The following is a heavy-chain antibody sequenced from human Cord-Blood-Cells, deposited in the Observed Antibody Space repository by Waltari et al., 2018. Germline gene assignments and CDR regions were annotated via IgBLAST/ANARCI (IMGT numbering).Heavy chain of an antibody. D-gene: IGHD5-18*01. V-gene: IGHV3-21*01. CDR2: ISSSSSYI. J-gene: IGHJ4*02. CDR1: GFTFSSYS. CDR3: ARVGIPAYFDY. Sequence: EVQLVESGGGLVKPGGSLRLSCAAPGFTFSSYSMNWVRQAPGKGLEWVSSISSSSSYIYYADSVKGRFTISRDNAKNSLYLQMNSLRAEDTAVYYCARVGIPAYFDYWGQGTLVTVSS.